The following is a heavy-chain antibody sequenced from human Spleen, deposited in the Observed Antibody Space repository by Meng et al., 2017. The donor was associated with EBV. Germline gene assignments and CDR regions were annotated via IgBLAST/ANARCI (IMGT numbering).Heavy chain of an antibody. CDR2: RHYRGNT. J-gene: IGHJ4*02. D-gene: IGHD6-13*01. Sequence: RQVPGKGLEEIGERHYRGNTKYNPSHKSRVTISGDTSRNQIFLELTSVTAADTAVYYCARDTEAPGTWFDYWGQGTLVTVSS. CDR3: ARDTEAPGTWFDY. V-gene: IGHV4-34*01.